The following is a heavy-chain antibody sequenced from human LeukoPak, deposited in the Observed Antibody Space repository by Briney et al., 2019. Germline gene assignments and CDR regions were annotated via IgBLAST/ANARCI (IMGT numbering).Heavy chain of an antibody. Sequence: GGSLRLSCAASGFTFSDSYISWIRQVPGKGLEWISYISDSADTIYYADSVKGRFTVSRDNAENSLYLQMDFLRAEDTAVYYCARADYYGSILDYWGQGSLVTVSS. CDR1: GFTFSDSY. CDR3: ARADYYGSILDY. D-gene: IGHD3-10*01. CDR2: ISDSADTI. J-gene: IGHJ4*02. V-gene: IGHV3-11*04.